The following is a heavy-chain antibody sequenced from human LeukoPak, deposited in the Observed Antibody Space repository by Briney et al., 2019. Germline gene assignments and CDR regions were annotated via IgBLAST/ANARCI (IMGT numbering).Heavy chain of an antibody. CDR2: INPNSGGT. D-gene: IGHD3-10*01. CDR1: GYTFTGYY. Sequence: GASVKVSCKASGYTFTGYYMHWVRQAPGQGLEWMGWINPNSGGTNYAQKFQGRVTMTRDTSISTAYMELSRLRSDDTAVYYCARDRGTIPNWFDPWGQGTLVTVSS. CDR3: ARDRGTIPNWFDP. V-gene: IGHV1-2*02. J-gene: IGHJ5*02.